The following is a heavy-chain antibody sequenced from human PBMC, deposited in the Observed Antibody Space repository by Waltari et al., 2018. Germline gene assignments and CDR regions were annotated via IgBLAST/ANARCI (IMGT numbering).Heavy chain of an antibody. D-gene: IGHD3-22*01. V-gene: IGHV4-34*01. CDR2: INHSGST. CDR1: GGSFSGYY. Sequence: QVQLQQWGAGLLKPSETLSLTCAVYGGSFSGYYWSWIRQPPGKGLEWIGEINHSGSTNYNPSLKSRVTISVDTAKNQFSLKLSSVTAADTAVYYCAVSRYYYSSGFEGVDYWGQGTLVTVSS. J-gene: IGHJ4*02. CDR3: AVSRYYYSSGFEGVDY.